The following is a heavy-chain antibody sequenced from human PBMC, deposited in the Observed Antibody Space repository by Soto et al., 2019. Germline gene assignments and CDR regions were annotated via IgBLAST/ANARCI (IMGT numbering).Heavy chain of an antibody. D-gene: IGHD3-3*01. CDR1: GFTFNSFA. V-gene: IGHV3-23*01. CDR2: ISGSGGAT. J-gene: IGHJ4*02. Sequence: GGSLRLSCAASGFTFNSFAVSWVRQAPGKGLEWVSAISGSGGATYYADSVKGRFTVSRDNSRNTVYLQVDSLRVEDTAVYHCAIGEGLSTSYFNFWGKGTLVTVSS. CDR3: AIGEGLSTSYFNF.